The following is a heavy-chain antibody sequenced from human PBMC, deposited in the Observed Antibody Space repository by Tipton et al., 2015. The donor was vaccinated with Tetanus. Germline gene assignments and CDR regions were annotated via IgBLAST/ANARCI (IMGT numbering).Heavy chain of an antibody. CDR1: GGSISRGDYS. V-gene: IGHV4-30-2*01. CDR2: IYDSGST. D-gene: IGHD3-10*01. J-gene: IGHJ6*02. CDR3: ARVKGTYNHYGLDV. Sequence: TLSLTCAVSGGSISRGDYSWSWIRQPPGKGLEWIGYIYDSGSTYYNPSLKSRVTISEDRSKNQISLRLRSVTAADTAVYYCARVKGTYNHYGLDVWGQGTTVTVAS.